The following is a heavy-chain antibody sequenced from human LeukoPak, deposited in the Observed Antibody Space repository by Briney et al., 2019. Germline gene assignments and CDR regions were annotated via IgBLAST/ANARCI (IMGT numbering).Heavy chain of an antibody. D-gene: IGHD4-23*01. CDR1: GGSISSYY. J-gene: IGHJ4*02. V-gene: IGHV4-4*09. CDR2: IYTSGSA. CDR3: ARSDYGGNQYYFDY. Sequence: SETLSLTCTVSGGSISSYYWSWIRQPPGKGLEWIGYIYTSGSANYNPSLKSRVTISVDTSKNQFSLKLSSVTAADTAVYYCARSDYGGNQYYFDYWGQGTLVTVSS.